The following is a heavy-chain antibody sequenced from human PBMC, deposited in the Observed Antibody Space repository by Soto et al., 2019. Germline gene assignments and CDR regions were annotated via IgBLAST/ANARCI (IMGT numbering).Heavy chain of an antibody. J-gene: IGHJ3*02. CDR2: ISAYNGNT. Sequence: ASVKVSCKASGYTFTSYGISWVRQAPGQGLEWMGWISAYNGNTNYAQKLQGRVTMTTDTSTSTAYMELRSLRSDDTAVYYCARGGPYYDFWSGPIGAFDIWGQGTMVTVSS. D-gene: IGHD3-3*01. V-gene: IGHV1-18*01. CDR3: ARGGPYYDFWSGPIGAFDI. CDR1: GYTFTSYG.